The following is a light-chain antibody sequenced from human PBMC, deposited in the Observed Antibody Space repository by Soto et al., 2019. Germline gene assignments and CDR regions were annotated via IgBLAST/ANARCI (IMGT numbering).Light chain of an antibody. Sequence: SNELTQPPSVSVAPGQTARITCGGNNIGGKSVHWYQQKPGQAPVLVVNDVSDRPSGIPERFSGSKSGNTATLTISRVEAGDEADYYCQVWDSSSDHVVFGGGTKVTVL. J-gene: IGLJ3*02. CDR2: DVS. CDR3: QVWDSSSDHVV. V-gene: IGLV3-21*02. CDR1: NIGGKS.